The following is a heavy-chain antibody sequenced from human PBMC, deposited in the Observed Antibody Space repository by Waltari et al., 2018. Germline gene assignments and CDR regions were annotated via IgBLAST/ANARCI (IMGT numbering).Heavy chain of an antibody. CDR2: ISAYNGNT. D-gene: IGHD3-16*01. Sequence: QVQLVQSGAEVKKPGASVKVSCKASGYTFTSYGIRWLRQDPGQGLEWMGWISAYNGNTNYAQKLQGRVTMTTDTSTSTAYMELRSLRSDDTAVYYCARVWGFLGYYYYMDVWGKGTTVTVSS. J-gene: IGHJ6*03. V-gene: IGHV1-18*01. CDR1: GYTFTSYG. CDR3: ARVWGFLGYYYYMDV.